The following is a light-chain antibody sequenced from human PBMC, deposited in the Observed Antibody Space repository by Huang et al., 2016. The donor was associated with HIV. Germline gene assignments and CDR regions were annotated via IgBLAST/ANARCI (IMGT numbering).Light chain of an antibody. V-gene: IGKV1-39*01. CDR2: TAS. Sequence: EIQMTQSPSSLSASVGDTFTITCRASQNIDIYLNWYQQRPGKAPKRLIYTASSLQTGVPTRFSGSGSGTDFTLTIDSLQPEDFATYYCLQSYSMFRTFGQGTKLDFK. CDR3: LQSYSMFRT. CDR1: QNIDIY. J-gene: IGKJ2*01.